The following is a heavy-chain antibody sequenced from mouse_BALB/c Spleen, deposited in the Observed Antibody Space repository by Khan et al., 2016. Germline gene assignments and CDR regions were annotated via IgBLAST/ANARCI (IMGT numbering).Heavy chain of an antibody. J-gene: IGHJ4*01. Sequence: QVQLQQSGAELVRPGASVKLSCKALGYTFTDYEMYWVKQTPVHGLEWIGTIHPGSGGTAYNQKFKGKATLTADKSSSTAYMDLSSLTSEESAVDYCTNRGNYDGCYVEMDYWGQGSSVTVSS. CDR2: IHPGSGGT. CDR1: GYTFTDYE. D-gene: IGHD2-3*01. CDR3: TNRGNYDGCYVEMDY. V-gene: IGHV1-15*01.